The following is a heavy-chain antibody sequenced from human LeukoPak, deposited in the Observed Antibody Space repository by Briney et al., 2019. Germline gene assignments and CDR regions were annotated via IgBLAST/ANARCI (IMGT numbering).Heavy chain of an antibody. V-gene: IGHV3-23*01. CDR3: ARGDYGDYWNYYYMDV. J-gene: IGHJ6*03. Sequence: GGSLRLSCAASGFTFSSYAMSWVRQAPGKGLEWVSAISGSGDSTNYADSVKGRFTISRDNSKNTLYLQMNSLRAEDTAVYYCARGDYGDYWNYYYMDVWGKGTTVTVSS. CDR2: ISGSGDST. CDR1: GFTFSSYA. D-gene: IGHD4-17*01.